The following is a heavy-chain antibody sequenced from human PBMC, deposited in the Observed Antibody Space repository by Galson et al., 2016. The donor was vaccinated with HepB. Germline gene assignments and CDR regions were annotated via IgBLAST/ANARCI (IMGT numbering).Heavy chain of an antibody. Sequence: SLRLSCAASGFSFSRYWMAWVRQAPGKGLEWVGNIRADGTANDYVGSVKGRFTMSRDNAQKSLFLQMNSLRAEDTAVYYCVQGSTAPAVWGKGTTVTVSS. CDR3: VQGSTAPAV. D-gene: IGHD1-26*01. CDR2: IRADGTAN. J-gene: IGHJ6*04. V-gene: IGHV3-7*03. CDR1: GFSFSRYW.